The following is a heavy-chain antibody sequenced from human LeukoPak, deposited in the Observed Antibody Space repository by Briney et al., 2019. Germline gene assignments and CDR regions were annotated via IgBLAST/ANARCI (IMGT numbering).Heavy chain of an antibody. CDR2: IRFDENNK. V-gene: IGHV3-30*02. CDR3: ARGPTWELGYFDY. CDR1: GFTFSSHG. J-gene: IGHJ4*02. D-gene: IGHD7-27*01. Sequence: GGSLRLSCAASGFTFSSHGMHWVRQAPGKGLEWVTFIRFDENNKYYADSVKGRFTISRDNSKNTLYLQMNSLRGEDTAVYYCARGPTWELGYFDYWGQGTLVTVSS.